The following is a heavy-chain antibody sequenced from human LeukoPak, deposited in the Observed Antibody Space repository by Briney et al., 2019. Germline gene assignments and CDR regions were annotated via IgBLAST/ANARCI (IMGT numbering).Heavy chain of an antibody. CDR2: IASDGSNE. CDR1: GFTFSTYA. CDR3: ARDWGGGLNYYMDV. Sequence: SLRLSCAASGFTFSTYAMHWVRQAPGKGLEWVATIASDGSNEYSADSVKGRFTISRDNSKNTLYLQMSSLRVEDTAVYYCARDWGGGLNYYMDVWGKGTTVTVSS. D-gene: IGHD2-21*01. J-gene: IGHJ6*03. V-gene: IGHV3-30-3*01.